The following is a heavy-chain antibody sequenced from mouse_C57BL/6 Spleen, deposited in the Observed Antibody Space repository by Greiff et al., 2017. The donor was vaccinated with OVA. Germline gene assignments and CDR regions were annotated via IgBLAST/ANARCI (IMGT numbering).Heavy chain of an antibody. V-gene: IGHV1-4*01. CDR3: ARSSYDYDGIYYAMDY. J-gene: IGHJ4*01. CDR2: INPSSGYT. D-gene: IGHD2-4*01. CDR1: GYTFTSYT. Sequence: VQLQESGAELARPGASVKMSCKASGYTFTSYTMHWVKQRPGQGLEWIGYINPSSGYTKYNQKFKDKATLTADKSSSTAYMQLSSLTSEDSAVYYCARSSYDYDGIYYAMDYWGQGTSVTVSS.